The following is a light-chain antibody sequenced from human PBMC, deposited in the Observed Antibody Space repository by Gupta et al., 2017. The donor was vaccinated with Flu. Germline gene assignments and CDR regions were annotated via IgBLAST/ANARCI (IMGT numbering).Light chain of an antibody. J-gene: IGLJ2*01. CDR2: AKN. Sequence: SSELTQDPAVSVALGQTVRITCQGDSLRNSYARWYQHKPGQAHVLVIFAKNIRPSAIPDRFSFSSSGNTASFTITRAQAEDEADYDYNSQATTNNHHSVFGGGTKLTVL. V-gene: IGLV3-19*01. CDR1: SLRNSY. CDR3: NSQATTNNHHSV.